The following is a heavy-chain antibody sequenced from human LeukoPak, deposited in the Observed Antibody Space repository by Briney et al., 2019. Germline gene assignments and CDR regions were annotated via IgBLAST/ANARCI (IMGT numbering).Heavy chain of an antibody. J-gene: IGHJ4*02. D-gene: IGHD1-1*01. CDR1: GFTFSSYA. CDR2: ISGSGGST. CDR3: ATDEAATGRLDY. Sequence: GGSLRLSCAASGFTFSSYAMSWVRQAPGKGLEWVSAISGSGGSTYYADSVKGRFTISRDNAENTLYLQINSLRAEDTAVYYCATDEAATGRLDYWGQGTLVTDSS. V-gene: IGHV3-23*01.